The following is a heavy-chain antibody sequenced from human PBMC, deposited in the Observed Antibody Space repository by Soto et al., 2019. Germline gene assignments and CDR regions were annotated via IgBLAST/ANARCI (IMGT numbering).Heavy chain of an antibody. J-gene: IGHJ4*02. D-gene: IGHD1-26*01. CDR1: GGTFSSYA. Sequence: ASVKVSCKASGGTFSSYAISWVRQAPGQGLEWMGGIIPIFGTANYAQKFQGRVTITADESTSTAYMELSSLRSEDTAMYYCARGEWEPLFDYWGQGTLVTVSS. CDR3: ARGEWEPLFDY. CDR2: IIPIFGTA. V-gene: IGHV1-69*13.